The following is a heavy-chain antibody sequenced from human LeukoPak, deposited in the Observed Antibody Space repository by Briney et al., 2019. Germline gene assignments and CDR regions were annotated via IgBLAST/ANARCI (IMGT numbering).Heavy chain of an antibody. J-gene: IGHJ5*02. CDR3: ARATGTEGWFDP. V-gene: IGHV1-8*01. CDR2: MKPNSGNT. CDR1: GYTFTSYD. Sequence: ASVKVSCKASGYTFTSYDINWVRQATGQGLEWMGWMKPNSGNTGNAQKFQGRVTMTRNTSISTAYMELSSLRSEDTAVYYCARATGTEGWFDPWGQGTLVTVSS. D-gene: IGHD3-9*01.